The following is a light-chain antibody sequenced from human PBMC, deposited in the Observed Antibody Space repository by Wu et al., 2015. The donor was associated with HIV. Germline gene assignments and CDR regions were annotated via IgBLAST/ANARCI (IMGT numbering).Light chain of an antibody. CDR1: QSIXTAX. CDR2: GAS. Sequence: GDTSTLXCTTSQSIXTAXVAWYQQKPGQAPRLLIYGASNRATGIPDRFSGSGSGTDFTLTITGLEPEDFAVYYCQQFSYSPGSFGPGTKVDIK. V-gene: IGKV3-20*01. J-gene: IGKJ3*01. CDR3: QQFSYSPGS.